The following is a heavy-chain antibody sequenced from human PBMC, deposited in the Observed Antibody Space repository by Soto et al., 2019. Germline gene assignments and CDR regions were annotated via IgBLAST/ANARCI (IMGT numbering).Heavy chain of an antibody. J-gene: IGHJ6*02. CDR1: GYTFTDYW. Sequence: PGESLKISCKGSGYTFTDYWINWVRQMPGKGLEWMGRIDPSDSYTKYSPSFQGHVTISADKSISTAYLEWSSLEASDTAMYYCASARSITIFEVVGFERDVWGQGTPVTVSS. D-gene: IGHD3-3*01. CDR3: ASARSITIFEVVGFERDV. V-gene: IGHV5-10-1*01. CDR2: IDPSDSYT.